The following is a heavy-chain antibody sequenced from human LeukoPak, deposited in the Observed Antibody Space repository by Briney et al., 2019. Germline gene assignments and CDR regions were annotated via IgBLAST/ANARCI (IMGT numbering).Heavy chain of an antibody. V-gene: IGHV1-2*02. D-gene: IGHD5-18*01. Sequence: GASVKVSCKASGYTFTGYYMHWVRQAPGQGLEWMGWINPNSGGTNYAQKFQGRVTMTRDTSISTAYMEPSRLRSDDTAVYYCARDPTSGGYSYVTFDYWGQGTLVTVSS. CDR3: ARDPTSGGYSYVTFDY. CDR2: INPNSGGT. CDR1: GYTFTGYY. J-gene: IGHJ4*02.